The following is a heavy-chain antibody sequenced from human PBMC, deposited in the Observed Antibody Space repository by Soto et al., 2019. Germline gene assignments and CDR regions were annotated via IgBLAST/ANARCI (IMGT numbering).Heavy chain of an antibody. CDR1: GFSFGDSY. D-gene: IGHD2-15*01. J-gene: IGHJ5*02. CDR3: VRGGGRGLFDP. CDR2: ISPGSRYP. V-gene: IGHV3-11*06. Sequence: LRLSCAGSGFSFGDSYMSWIRQAPGKWLEWLSYISPGSRYPAYADSVKGRFTISRDNAKRSLYLQMMSLTAEDTAIYYCVRGGGRGLFDPWGQGTRFTVSS.